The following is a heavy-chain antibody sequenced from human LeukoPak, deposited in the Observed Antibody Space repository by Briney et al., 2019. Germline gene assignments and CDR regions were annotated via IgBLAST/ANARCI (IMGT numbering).Heavy chain of an antibody. CDR2: INADGSGM. CDR1: RFTFSSYW. Sequence: PGGSLRLSCAASRFTFSSYWMHWVRQAPGKGLVWVSRINADGSGMTYADSVKGRFTISRDNAKNTLYLQMNSLRAEDTAVYYCARDLHYAFDIWGQGTMVTVSS. V-gene: IGHV3-74*01. CDR3: ARDLHYAFDI. J-gene: IGHJ3*02.